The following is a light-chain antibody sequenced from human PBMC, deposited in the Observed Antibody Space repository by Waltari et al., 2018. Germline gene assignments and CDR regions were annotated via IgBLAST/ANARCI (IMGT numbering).Light chain of an antibody. J-gene: IGLJ3*02. V-gene: IGLV3-10*01. CDR3: YSTDGGGTHNGV. Sequence: SYELTQPPSVSVSPGQTARITCSGSALPRKYAFWYQQKSGQAPVLVIYGDTKRPSGIPEGFSGYTSGTTNTLTIIGAQVEDDADYYCYSTDGGGTHNGVFGGGTKLTVL. CDR1: ALPRKY. CDR2: GDT.